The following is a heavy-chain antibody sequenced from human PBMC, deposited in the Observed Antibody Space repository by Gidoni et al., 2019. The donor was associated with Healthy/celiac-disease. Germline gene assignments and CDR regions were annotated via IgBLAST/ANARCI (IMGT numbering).Heavy chain of an antibody. V-gene: IGHV4-4*07. CDR3: ARQSYDFWSGYQSPGAFDI. CDR1: GGSISSSY. Sequence: QVQLQESGPGLVKPSETLSLTCTVSGGSISSSYWSWIRQPAGKGLEWIGRIYTSGSTNYNPSLKSRVTMSVDTSKNQFSLKLSSVTAADTAVYYCARQSYDFWSGYQSPGAFDIWGQGTMVTVSS. D-gene: IGHD3-3*01. J-gene: IGHJ3*02. CDR2: IYTSGST.